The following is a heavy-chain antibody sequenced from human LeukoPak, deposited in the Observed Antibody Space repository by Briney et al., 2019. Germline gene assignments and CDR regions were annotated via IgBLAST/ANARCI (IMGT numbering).Heavy chain of an antibody. CDR1: GGSISSSSYY. CDR3: ARHILVGPYY. D-gene: IGHD2-21*01. J-gene: IGHJ4*02. CDR2: IYYSGST. Sequence: SETLSLTCTVSGGSISSSSYYWGWIRQPPGKGLEWIGSIYYSGSTYYNPSLKSRVTISVDTSKNQFSLKLSSVTAADTAVYYCARHILVGPYYWGQGTLVTVSS. V-gene: IGHV4-39*01.